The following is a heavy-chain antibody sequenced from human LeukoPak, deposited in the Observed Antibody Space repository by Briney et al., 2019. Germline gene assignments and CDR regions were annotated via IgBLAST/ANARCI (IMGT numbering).Heavy chain of an antibody. Sequence: SETLSLTCTVSGGSISSYYWSWIRQPPGKGLEWIGYIYYSGSTNYNPSLKSRVTISVDTSKNQFSLKLSSVTAADTAVYYCARDPGPTYDFWSGYYKENAFDIWGQGTMVTISS. CDR2: IYYSGST. CDR1: GGSISSYY. J-gene: IGHJ3*02. D-gene: IGHD3-3*01. V-gene: IGHV4-59*01. CDR3: ARDPGPTYDFWSGYYKENAFDI.